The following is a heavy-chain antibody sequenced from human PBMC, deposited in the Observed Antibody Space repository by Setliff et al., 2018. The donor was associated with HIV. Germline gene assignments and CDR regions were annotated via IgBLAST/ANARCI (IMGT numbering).Heavy chain of an antibody. CDR3: ARGDYYDSTGYEGLDS. J-gene: IGHJ4*02. V-gene: IGHV4-34*01. D-gene: IGHD3-22*01. Sequence: LSLTCAVYSGSFSGYRWTWIRQPPGKGLEWIGEINHRGSTTYNPSLRSRVTISVDTSKNQFSLKLNSVTAADTAVYYCARGDYYDSTGYEGLDSWGRGTLGTVSS. CDR1: SGSFSGYR. CDR2: INHRGST.